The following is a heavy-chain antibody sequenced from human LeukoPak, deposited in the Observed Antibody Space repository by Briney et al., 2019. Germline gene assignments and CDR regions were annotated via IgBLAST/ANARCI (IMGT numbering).Heavy chain of an antibody. CDR2: ISYDGSNK. J-gene: IGHJ3*02. Sequence: GGSLRLSCAASGFTFSSYGMHWVRQAPGKGLEWVAVISYDGSNKYYADSVKGRFTISRDNSKNTLYLQMNSLRAEDTAVYYCAKDMGATQTAFDIWGQGTMVTVSS. CDR1: GFTFSSYG. CDR3: AKDMGATQTAFDI. V-gene: IGHV3-30*18. D-gene: IGHD1-26*01.